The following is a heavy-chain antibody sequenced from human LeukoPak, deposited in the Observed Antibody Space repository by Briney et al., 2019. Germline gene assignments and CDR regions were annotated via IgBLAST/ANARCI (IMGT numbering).Heavy chain of an antibody. CDR3: AGGSYYGSGGRPGYFDH. Sequence: GGSLRLSCAASDFSVNNNYMNWVRQAPGKGLEWVSLMDTFGGIYYRDSVKGRFTISRDISKNTLYLQMNTLSAEDTAVYYRAGGSYYGSGGRPGYFDHWGQGILVTVSS. V-gene: IGHV3-53*01. CDR1: DFSVNNNY. J-gene: IGHJ4*02. D-gene: IGHD3-10*01. CDR2: MDTFGGI.